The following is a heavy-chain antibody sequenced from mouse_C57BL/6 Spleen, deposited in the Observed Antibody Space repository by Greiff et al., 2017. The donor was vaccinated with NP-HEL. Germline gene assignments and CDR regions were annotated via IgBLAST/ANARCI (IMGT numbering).Heavy chain of an antibody. CDR2: INPSSGYT. CDR3: ARTTVVRYWYFDV. V-gene: IGHV1-7*01. CDR1: GYTFTSYW. J-gene: IGHJ1*03. Sequence: QVQLQQSGAELAKPGASVKLSCKASGYTFTSYWMHWVKQRPGQGLEWIGYINPSSGYTKYNQKFKDKATLTADKSSSTAYMQLSSLTYEDSAVYYCARTTVVRYWYFDVWGTGTTVTVSS. D-gene: IGHD1-1*01.